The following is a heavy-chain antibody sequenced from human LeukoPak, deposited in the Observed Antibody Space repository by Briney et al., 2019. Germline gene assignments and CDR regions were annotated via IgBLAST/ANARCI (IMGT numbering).Heavy chain of an antibody. D-gene: IGHD4-17*01. CDR2: FDPEDGET. CDR3: ARVRLRTLDY. V-gene: IGHV1-24*01. CDR1: GYTLTELS. Sequence: ASVTVSCKVSGYTLTELSMHWVRQAPGKGLEWMGGFDPEDGETIYAQKFQGRVTITADESTSTAYMELSSLRSEDTAVYYCARVRLRTLDYWGQGTLVTVSS. J-gene: IGHJ4*02.